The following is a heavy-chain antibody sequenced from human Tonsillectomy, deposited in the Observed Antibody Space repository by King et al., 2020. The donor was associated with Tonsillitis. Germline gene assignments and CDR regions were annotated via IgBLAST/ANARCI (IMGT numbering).Heavy chain of an antibody. CDR2: VNHIGST. J-gene: IGHJ4*02. D-gene: IGHD7-27*01. Sequence: VQLPQWGAGLLKPSETLSLTCGVYGASFSGYYWSWIRQPPGKGLEFIGEVNHIGSTNYSPSLKSRITISVDTSKNQFSLKLTSVTAADTAVYYCARGKGQGWGKAALDYWGQGTLVIVSS. CDR1: GASFSGYY. CDR3: ARGKGQGWGKAALDY. V-gene: IGHV4-34*01.